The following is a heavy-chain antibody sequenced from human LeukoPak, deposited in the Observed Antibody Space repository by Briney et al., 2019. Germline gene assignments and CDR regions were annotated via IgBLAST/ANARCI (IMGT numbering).Heavy chain of an antibody. CDR3: AKRIQYSSSSAYFDY. J-gene: IGHJ4*02. CDR1: GFIFSGYG. Sequence: PGGSLRLSCEASGFIFSGYGMNWVRQAPGKGLEWVSSISDSGGETYYAESVKGRFTISRDNSRNTLYLQMNSLRVEDTAVYYCAKRIQYSSSSAYFDYWGQGSLVAVSS. CDR2: ISDSGGET. D-gene: IGHD6-6*01. V-gene: IGHV3-23*01.